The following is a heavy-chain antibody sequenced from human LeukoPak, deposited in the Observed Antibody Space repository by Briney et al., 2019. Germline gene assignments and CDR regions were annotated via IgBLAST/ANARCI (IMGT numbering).Heavy chain of an antibody. CDR2: IKQDGSEK. D-gene: IGHD4-11*01. J-gene: IGHJ3*02. Sequence: GGSLRLSCAASGFTFSSYWMSWVRQAPGKGLEWVANIKQDGSEKYYVDSVKGRFTVSRDNAKNSLYLQMNGLRAEDTAVYYCARVTVNHDAFDIWGQGTMVTVSS. V-gene: IGHV3-7*01. CDR1: GFTFSSYW. CDR3: ARVTVNHDAFDI.